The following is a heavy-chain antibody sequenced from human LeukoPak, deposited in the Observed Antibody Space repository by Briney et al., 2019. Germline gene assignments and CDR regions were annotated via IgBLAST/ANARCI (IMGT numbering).Heavy chain of an antibody. Sequence: GGSLRLSCEASEFTFSSYSMNWVRQAPGKGLEWVSCISASSSSIYYADSVKGRFTISRDNAKNSLYLQMNSLRAEDTAVYYCASGSRDGYNYRFDYWGQGTLVTVSS. CDR2: ISASSSSI. J-gene: IGHJ4*02. V-gene: IGHV3-48*04. CDR1: EFTFSSYS. D-gene: IGHD5-24*01. CDR3: ASGSRDGYNYRFDY.